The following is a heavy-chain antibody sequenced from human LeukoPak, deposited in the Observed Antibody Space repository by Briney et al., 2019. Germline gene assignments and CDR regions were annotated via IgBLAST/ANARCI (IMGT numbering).Heavy chain of an antibody. Sequence: PGGSLTLSCTASGFTFSSYWMSWVRQAPGKGLEWVSAISACGGTTYYADSVKGHFTISRDNSKNTLYAQMNSLSAEDTAVYYCAKNGDRGAYCSGGSCYPYYYYYMDVWGKGTTVTISS. CDR3: AKNGDRGAYCSGGSCYPYYYYYMDV. CDR1: GFTFSSYW. J-gene: IGHJ6*03. CDR2: ISACGGTT. D-gene: IGHD2-15*01. V-gene: IGHV3-23*01.